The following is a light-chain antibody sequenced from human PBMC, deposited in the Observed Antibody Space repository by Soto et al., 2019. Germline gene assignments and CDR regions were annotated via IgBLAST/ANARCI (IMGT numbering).Light chain of an antibody. V-gene: IGKV3-11*01. CDR3: QQRSNWPPIT. Sequence: EIVLTQSPATLSLSPGERATLSCRASQSVSSYLAWYQQKPGQAPRLLIYDASNRATGIPARFSGSGSGTDFTLTISSLEPEDFAVYYCQQRSNWPPITFGGGTEVEIK. CDR1: QSVSSY. CDR2: DAS. J-gene: IGKJ4*01.